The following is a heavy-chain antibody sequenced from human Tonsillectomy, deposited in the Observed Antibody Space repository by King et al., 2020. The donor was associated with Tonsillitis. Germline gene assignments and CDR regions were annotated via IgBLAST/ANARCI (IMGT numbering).Heavy chain of an antibody. V-gene: IGHV4-59*01. CDR1: GDSMNTYY. CDR2: IHYSGLT. Sequence: QVQLQESGPGLVKPSETLSLTCSVSGDSMNTYYWNWIRQPPGKGLEWIGYIHYSGLTNYNPSLKSRVTIYVDMSKNQFSLKLNSVTEADTAVYSCARDTCVGHCYPDYWGQGTLVTVSS. D-gene: IGHD2-21*02. CDR3: ARDTCVGHCYPDY. J-gene: IGHJ4*02.